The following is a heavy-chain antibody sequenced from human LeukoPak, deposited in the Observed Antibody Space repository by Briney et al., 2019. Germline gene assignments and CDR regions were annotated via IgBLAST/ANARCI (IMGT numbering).Heavy chain of an antibody. Sequence: GASVKVSFTASGYTFTIYDINWVRQATGQGLEWMGWMNPNSGNTGYAQKFQGRVTITADESTSTAYMELSSLRSEDTAVYYCARGSGWLGGAFDIWGQGTMVTVSS. J-gene: IGHJ3*02. D-gene: IGHD6-19*01. V-gene: IGHV1-8*03. CDR2: MNPNSGNT. CDR1: GYTFTIYD. CDR3: ARGSGWLGGAFDI.